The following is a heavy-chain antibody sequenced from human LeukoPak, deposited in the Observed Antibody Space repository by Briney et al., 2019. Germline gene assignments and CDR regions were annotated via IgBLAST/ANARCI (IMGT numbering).Heavy chain of an antibody. CDR2: SSWNCGSI. CDR1: GFPFDDYD. CDR3: EKDTGRGTGGSGSYYYYYYYGMDV. Sequence: GGSLRLSCGASGFPFDDYDMHGVRQAPGKGLEGVSGSSWNCGSIVYADSVRGRFTISRDNAKNALYLQMNGQRAEDAALYYCEKDTGRGTGGSGSYYYYYYYGMDVWGQGTTVTVSS. V-gene: IGHV3-9*01. D-gene: IGHD3-10*01. J-gene: IGHJ6*02.